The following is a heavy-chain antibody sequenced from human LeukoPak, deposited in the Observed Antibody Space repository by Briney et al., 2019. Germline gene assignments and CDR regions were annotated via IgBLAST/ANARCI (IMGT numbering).Heavy chain of an antibody. V-gene: IGHV4-31*01. D-gene: IGHD3-10*01. CDR2: TYYGRST. Sequence: SETLSLTCTVSGGSISSVCYYWSWLLQHPVKGLDWISYTYYGRSTYYNPSLKSLVTISVDTSKSPLSLKLSSVTAADTAVYYCARVGIGVLYGSGRIKGAFDWGGQGTLVTVSS. CDR1: GGSISSVCYY. CDR3: ARVGIGVLYGSGRIKGAFDW. J-gene: IGHJ4*02.